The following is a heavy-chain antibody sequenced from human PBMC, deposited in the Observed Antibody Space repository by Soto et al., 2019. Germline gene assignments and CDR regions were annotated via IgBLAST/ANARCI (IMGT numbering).Heavy chain of an antibody. V-gene: IGHV4-31*03. J-gene: IGHJ4*02. CDR2: IYYSGST. D-gene: IGHD2-15*01. CDR1: GGSISSGGYY. Sequence: SETLSLTCTVSGGSISSGGYYWSWIRQHPGKGLEWIGYIYYSGSTYYNPSLKSRVTISVDTSKNQFSLKLSSVTAADTAVYYCARWVYCSGGSCSYYFDYWGQGTLVTVSS. CDR3: ARWVYCSGGSCSYYFDY.